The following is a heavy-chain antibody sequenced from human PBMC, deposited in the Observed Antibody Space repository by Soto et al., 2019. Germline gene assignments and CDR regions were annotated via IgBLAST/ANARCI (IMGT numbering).Heavy chain of an antibody. Sequence: SETLSLTCTVSGGSISSSSYYWGWIRQPPGKGLEWIGSIYYSGSTYYNPSLKSRVTISVDTSKNQFSLKLSSVTAADTAVYYCAIHQLRYPVDYWGQGTLVTVSS. CDR2: IYYSGST. CDR3: AIHQLRYPVDY. D-gene: IGHD1-1*01. J-gene: IGHJ4*02. V-gene: IGHV4-39*01. CDR1: GGSISSSSYY.